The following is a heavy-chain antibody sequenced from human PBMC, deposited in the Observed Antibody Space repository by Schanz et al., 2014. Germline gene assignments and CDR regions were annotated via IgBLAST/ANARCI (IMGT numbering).Heavy chain of an antibody. CDR1: GDSISSGSYY. D-gene: IGHD1-1*01. Sequence: QVQLQESGPGLVKPSQTLSLTCTVSGDSISSGSYYWNWIRQPAGKGLEWIGFISYSGITNYNPSLKSRFTISLDPSKNQSSLTLTSLTAADTAVYYCARDTTWRLDLWGRGTLVTVSS. V-gene: IGHV4-61*02. J-gene: IGHJ2*01. CDR3: ARDTTWRLDL. CDR2: ISYSGIT.